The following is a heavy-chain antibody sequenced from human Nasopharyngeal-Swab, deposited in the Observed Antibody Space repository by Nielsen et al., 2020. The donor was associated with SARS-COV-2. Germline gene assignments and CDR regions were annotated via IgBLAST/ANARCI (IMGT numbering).Heavy chain of an antibody. Sequence: GGSLRLSCAASGFSFNSYSMNWVRQAPGKGLEWVSYISSSSRTIYYADSVKGRFTISRDNAKNSLYLQMNSLRAEDTAVYYCAREGATVANFDYWGQGTLVTVSS. CDR3: AREGATVANFDY. CDR2: ISSSSRTI. D-gene: IGHD5-12*01. V-gene: IGHV3-48*04. J-gene: IGHJ4*02. CDR1: GFSFNSYS.